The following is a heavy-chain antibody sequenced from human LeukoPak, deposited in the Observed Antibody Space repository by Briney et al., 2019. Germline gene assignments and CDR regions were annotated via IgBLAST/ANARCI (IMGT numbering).Heavy chain of an antibody. CDR3: STAKFDN. J-gene: IGHJ4*02. CDR1: GFTFSSYA. V-gene: IGHV3-23*01. CDR2: ISPSGGST. Sequence: GGSLRLSCAASGFTFSSYAMNWVRQAPGKGLEWVSAISPSGGSTKYADSVKGRFTISRDNSRNSLFLQMNSLRAEDTAVYYCSTAKFDNWGQGTLVTVSS.